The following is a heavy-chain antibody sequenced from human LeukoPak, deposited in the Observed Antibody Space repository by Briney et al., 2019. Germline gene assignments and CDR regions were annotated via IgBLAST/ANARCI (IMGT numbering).Heavy chain of an antibody. Sequence: GGSLRLSCVASGFPFSSYWMTWVRQAPGKGLEWVANIKQDGSKKSYVDSVKGRFTISRDNAKNSLYLQMNSLRAEDTAIYYCAGYGYLYYFDYWGQGTLVTVSS. J-gene: IGHJ4*02. V-gene: IGHV3-7*01. D-gene: IGHD5-18*01. CDR2: IKQDGSKK. CDR3: AGYGYLYYFDY. CDR1: GFPFSSYW.